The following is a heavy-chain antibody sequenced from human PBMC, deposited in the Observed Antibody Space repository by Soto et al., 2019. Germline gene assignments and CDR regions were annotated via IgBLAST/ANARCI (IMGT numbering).Heavy chain of an antibody. CDR3: AREYYDFWSGYYGSYYGMDV. CDR1: GFTFSSYG. V-gene: IGHV3-33*01. CDR2: IWYDGSNK. Sequence: GGSLRLSCAASGFTFSSYGMHWVRQAPGKGLEWVAVIWYDGSNKYYADSVKGRFTISRDNSKNTLYLQMNSLRAEDTAVYYCAREYYDFWSGYYGSYYGMDVWGQGTTVTVSS. D-gene: IGHD3-3*01. J-gene: IGHJ6*02.